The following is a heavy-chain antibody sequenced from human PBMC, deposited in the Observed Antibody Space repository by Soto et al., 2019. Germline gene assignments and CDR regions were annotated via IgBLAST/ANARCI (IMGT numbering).Heavy chain of an antibody. CDR1: GFPFSSYG. J-gene: IGHJ4*02. CDR2: ISYDGSNK. D-gene: IGHD5-18*01. Sequence: GGPLRLSCAASGFPFSSYGMHRVRQAPGKGLEWVAVISYDGSNKYYADSVKGRFTISRDNSKNTLYLQMNSLRAEDTAVYYCVSSYGSIHFDYWGQGTLVTVSS. V-gene: IGHV3-30*03. CDR3: VSSYGSIHFDY.